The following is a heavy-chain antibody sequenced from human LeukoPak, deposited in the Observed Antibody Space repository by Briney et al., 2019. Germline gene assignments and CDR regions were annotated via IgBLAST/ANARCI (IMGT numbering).Heavy chain of an antibody. J-gene: IGHJ4*02. V-gene: IGHV4-34*01. CDR3: ARGRDSSSWATTDVDY. CDR1: GGSFSGYY. D-gene: IGHD6-13*01. CDR2: INHSGST. Sequence: SETLSLTCAVYGGSFSGYYWGWIRQPPGKGLEWIGEINHSGSTNYNPSLKSRVTISVDTSKNQFSLKLSSVTAADTAVYYCARGRDSSSWATTDVDYWGQGTLVTVSS.